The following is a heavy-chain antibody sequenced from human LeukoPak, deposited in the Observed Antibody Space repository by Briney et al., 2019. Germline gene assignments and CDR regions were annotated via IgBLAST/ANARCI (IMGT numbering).Heavy chain of an antibody. Sequence: PGGSLRLSCAASGFTFSGYAMTWVRQTPGKGPEWVSVISGSGGSSYYADSVKGSFAISRDNSKNTLYLQMNSLRAEDAAVYYCAKLVSQGVVGAFDIWGQETVVTVSS. D-gene: IGHD3-10*01. CDR2: ISGSGGSS. CDR1: GFTFSGYA. J-gene: IGHJ3*02. CDR3: AKLVSQGVVGAFDI. V-gene: IGHV3-23*01.